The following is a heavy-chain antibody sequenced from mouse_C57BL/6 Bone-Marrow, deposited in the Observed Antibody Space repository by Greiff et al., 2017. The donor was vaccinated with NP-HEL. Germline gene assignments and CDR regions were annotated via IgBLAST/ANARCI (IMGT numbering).Heavy chain of an antibody. D-gene: IGHD1-1*01. CDR2: IDPNRGGT. CDR1: GYTFTSYW. J-gene: IGHJ1*03. V-gene: IGHV1-72*01. Sequence: QVQLQQPGADLVKPGASVKLSCKASGYTFTSYWMHWVKQRPGRGLEWIGRIDPNRGGTKFNEKFKTKATLTVDKPYSTAYMQLSSLTSEDSAVYYCARYYYGSRGWYFDVWGTGTTVTVSS. CDR3: ARYYYGSRGWYFDV.